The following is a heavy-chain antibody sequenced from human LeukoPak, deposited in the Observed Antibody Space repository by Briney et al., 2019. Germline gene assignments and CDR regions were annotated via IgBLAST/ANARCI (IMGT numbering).Heavy chain of an antibody. CDR3: ARDGVYGMDV. J-gene: IGHJ6*04. D-gene: IGHD3-16*01. Sequence: GGSPRLSCAASGFTFSSYAMHWVRQAPGKGLEWVAVISYDGSNKYYADSVKGRFTISRDNSKNTLYLQMNSLRAEDTAVYYCARDGVYGMDVWGKGTTVTVSS. V-gene: IGHV3-30*04. CDR2: ISYDGSNK. CDR1: GFTFSSYA.